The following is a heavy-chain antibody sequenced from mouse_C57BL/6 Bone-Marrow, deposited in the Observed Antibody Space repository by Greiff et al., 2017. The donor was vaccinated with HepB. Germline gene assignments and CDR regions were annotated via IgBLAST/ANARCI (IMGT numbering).Heavy chain of an antibody. J-gene: IGHJ3*01. CDR2: IDPETGGT. CDR1: GYTFTDYE. V-gene: IGHV1-15*01. Sequence: QVQLKQSGAELVRPGASVTLSCKASGYTFTDYEMHWVKQTPVHGLEWIGAIDPETGGTAYNQKFKGKAILTADKSSSTAYMELRSLTSEDSAVYYCTRRGANWAAYWGQGTLVTVSA. D-gene: IGHD4-1*02. CDR3: TRRGANWAAY.